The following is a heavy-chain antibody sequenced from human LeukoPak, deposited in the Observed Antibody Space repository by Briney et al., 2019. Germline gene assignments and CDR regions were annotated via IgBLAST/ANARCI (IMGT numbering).Heavy chain of an antibody. CDR2: INAGNGNT. D-gene: IGHD3-10*01. Sequence: ASVKVSCKASGYTFTSYAMHWVRQAPGQRLEWMGWINAGNGNTKYSQKFQGRVTITRDTSASTAYMELSSLRSEDTAVYYCARSLLWFGDGGWFDPWGQGTLVTVSS. CDR3: ARSLLWFGDGGWFDP. J-gene: IGHJ5*02. CDR1: GYTFTSYA. V-gene: IGHV1-3*01.